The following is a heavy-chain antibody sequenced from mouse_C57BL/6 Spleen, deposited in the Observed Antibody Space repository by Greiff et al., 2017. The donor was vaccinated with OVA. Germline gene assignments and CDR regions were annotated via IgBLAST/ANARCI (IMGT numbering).Heavy chain of an antibody. Sequence: VQLQQPGAELVKPGASVKMSCKASGYTFTSYWITWVKQRPGQGLEWIGDIYPGSGSTNSNEKFKSKATLTVDTSSSTASMHLSSLASEDAAVYYCAGESIMGGYYGLAYWGQGTLVTVSA. CDR1: GYTFTSYW. J-gene: IGHJ3*01. V-gene: IGHV1-55*01. D-gene: IGHD2-3*01. CDR3: AGESIMGGYYGLAY. CDR2: IYPGSGST.